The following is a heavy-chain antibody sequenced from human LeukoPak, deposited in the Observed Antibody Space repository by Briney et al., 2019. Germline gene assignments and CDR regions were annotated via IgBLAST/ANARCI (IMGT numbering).Heavy chain of an antibody. CDR1: GFTFSSYS. Sequence: GGSLRLSCAASGFTFSSYSMNWVRQAPGKGLEWVSSISSSSSYIYYADSVKGRFTISRDNAKNSLYLQMNSLRAEDTAVYYCARAPRPPSTYYYDSEGDGDAFDIWGQGTMVTVSS. J-gene: IGHJ3*02. D-gene: IGHD3-22*01. V-gene: IGHV3-21*01. CDR2: ISSSSSYI. CDR3: ARAPRPPSTYYYDSEGDGDAFDI.